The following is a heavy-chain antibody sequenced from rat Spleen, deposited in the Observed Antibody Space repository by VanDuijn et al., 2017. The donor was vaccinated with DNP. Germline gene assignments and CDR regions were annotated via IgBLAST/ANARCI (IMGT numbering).Heavy chain of an antibody. CDR2: ISPSGGST. J-gene: IGHJ2*01. Sequence: EVQLVESDGGLVQPGRSLKLSCAASGFTFSDYGMHWIRQAPTKGLEWVASISPSGGSTYYRDSVKGRFSLSRDNAKSTLYLQMDSLRSEDTATYYCTTGLGDYWGQGVMVTVSS. V-gene: IGHV5-19*01. CDR3: TTGLGDY. D-gene: IGHD4-6*01. CDR1: GFTFSDYG.